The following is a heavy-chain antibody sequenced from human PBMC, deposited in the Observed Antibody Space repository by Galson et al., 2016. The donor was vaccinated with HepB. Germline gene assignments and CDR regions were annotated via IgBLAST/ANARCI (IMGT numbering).Heavy chain of an antibody. V-gene: IGHV3-30-3*01. Sequence: SLRLSCAASGFTFSTYIMHWVRQAPGKGLEWVALIAYDGSNKYYADSVKGRFTISRDNSKSALYLQMNSLRGEDTAVYYCARDAFPDDACDIWGQGTMVTVSS. CDR1: GFTFSTYI. J-gene: IGHJ3*02. CDR2: IAYDGSNK. D-gene: IGHD3-16*01. CDR3: ARDAFPDDACDI.